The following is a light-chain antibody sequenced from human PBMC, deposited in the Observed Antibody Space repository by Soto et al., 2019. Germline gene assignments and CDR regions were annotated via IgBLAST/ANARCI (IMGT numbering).Light chain of an antibody. CDR1: SSHIGSNY. V-gene: IGLV1-47*01. J-gene: IGLJ1*01. Sequence: SVRTQRPSASETPAERVTITCTGSSSHIGSNYVYWYQQLPGTAPKLLIYRNNQRPSGVPDRFSGSKSGTSASLAISGLRSEDEADYYCAAWDDSLSGLYVFGTGTKVTVL. CDR3: AAWDDSLSGLYV. CDR2: RNN.